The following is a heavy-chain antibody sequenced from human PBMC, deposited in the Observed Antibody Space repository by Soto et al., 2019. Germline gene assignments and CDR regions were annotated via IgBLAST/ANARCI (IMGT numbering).Heavy chain of an antibody. CDR1: YFGTYY. CDR2: IYSSEHF. J-gene: IGHJ6*02. Sequence: SETLSLTCTGAYFGTYYWSWIRQPPGKGLEWVGYIYSSEHFKYNPSLKSRVNISVETSKNQFSLKLSSVTPEDTAVYYCAREGGNRYYYGMDVWGQGTTVTVSS. CDR3: AREGGNRYYYGMDV. V-gene: IGHV4-59*12. D-gene: IGHD1-26*01.